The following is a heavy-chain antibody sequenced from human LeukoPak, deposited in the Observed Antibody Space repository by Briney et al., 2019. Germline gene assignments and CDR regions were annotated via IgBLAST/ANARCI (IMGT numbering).Heavy chain of an antibody. D-gene: IGHD5-18*01. CDR2: IYYSGST. J-gene: IGHJ3*02. V-gene: IGHV4-59*01. CDR1: GGSISSYY. CDR3: ARVDTALASDI. Sequence: SETLSLTCTVSGGSISSYYWSWIRQPPGKGLEWIGYIYYSGSTNYNPSLKSRVTISVDTSKNQFSLKLSSVAAADTAVYYCARVDTALASDIRGQGTMVTVSS.